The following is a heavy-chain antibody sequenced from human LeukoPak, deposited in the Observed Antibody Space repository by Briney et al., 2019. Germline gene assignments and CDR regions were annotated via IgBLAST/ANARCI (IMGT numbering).Heavy chain of an antibody. D-gene: IGHD1-1*01. CDR3: ARDDNMARLSY. CDR2: IWFDGSKN. CDR1: GFTFSSYG. Sequence: PGGSLRLSCAASGFTFSSYGMHWVRQAPGKGLEWVAVIWFDGSKNYYGDSVKGRFTISRDDSKNTLYLQMNSLRAEDTAVYYCARDDNMARLSYWGQGTLVTVSS. J-gene: IGHJ4*02. V-gene: IGHV3-33*08.